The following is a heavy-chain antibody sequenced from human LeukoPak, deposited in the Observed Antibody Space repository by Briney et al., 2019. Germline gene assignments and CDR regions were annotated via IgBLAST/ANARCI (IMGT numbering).Heavy chain of an antibody. CDR3: ASILSGSYSDY. V-gene: IGHV1-2*02. D-gene: IGHD1-26*01. Sequence: VASVKVSCKASGYTFTGYYMHWVRQAPGQGLEWMGWINPNSGGTNYAQMFQGRVTMTRDTSISTAYMELSRLRSDDTAVYYCASILSGSYSDYWGQGTLVTVSS. J-gene: IGHJ4*02. CDR1: GYTFTGYY. CDR2: INPNSGGT.